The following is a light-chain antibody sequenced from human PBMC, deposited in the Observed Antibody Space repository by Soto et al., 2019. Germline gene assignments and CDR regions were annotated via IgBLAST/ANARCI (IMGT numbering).Light chain of an antibody. CDR2: GNS. V-gene: IGLV1-40*01. J-gene: IGLJ1*01. CDR1: RSKIGAGYD. CDR3: QSYDSSLSGYV. Sequence: SVLTQPPPVSGAPGQRGTLSCTGSRSKIGAGYDVHWYQQLPGTAPKLLIYGNSNRPSGVPDRFSGSKSGTSASLAITGLQAEDEADYYCQSYDSSLSGYVFGTGTKVTVL.